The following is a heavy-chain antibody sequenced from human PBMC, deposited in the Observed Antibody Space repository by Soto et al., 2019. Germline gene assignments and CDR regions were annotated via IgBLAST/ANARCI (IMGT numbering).Heavy chain of an antibody. CDR2: IYYSGTT. Sequence: QVQLQESGPGLVKPSETLSLTCTISGGSISSYYWSWIRQPPGKGLEWIGYIYYSGTTDNNSSLKRRGTISVDTSKHRCSLTPSSVTDADTAVYYCARHHNSWGQGTLVTVSS. CDR3: ARHHNS. V-gene: IGHV4-59*08. J-gene: IGHJ4*02. CDR1: GGSISSYY.